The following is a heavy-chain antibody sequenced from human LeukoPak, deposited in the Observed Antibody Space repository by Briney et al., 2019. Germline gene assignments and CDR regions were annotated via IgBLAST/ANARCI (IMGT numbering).Heavy chain of an antibody. J-gene: IGHJ5*02. Sequence: GSLRLSCAASGFTFSSYAMSWVRQAPGKGLEWVSAISGSGGSTYYADSVKGRFTISRDNSRNTLYLQMNSLGAEDTAVYYCAKDASDYGDYVWWFDPWGRGTLVTVSS. D-gene: IGHD4-17*01. CDR2: ISGSGGST. CDR1: GFTFSSYA. V-gene: IGHV3-23*01. CDR3: AKDASDYGDYVWWFDP.